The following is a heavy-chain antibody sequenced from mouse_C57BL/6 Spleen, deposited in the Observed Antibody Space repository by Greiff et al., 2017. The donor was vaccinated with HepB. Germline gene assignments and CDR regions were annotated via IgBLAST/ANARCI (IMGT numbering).Heavy chain of an antibody. CDR1: GYAFSSSW. V-gene: IGHV1-82*01. J-gene: IGHJ4*01. Sequence: VQLQQSGPELVKPGASVKISCKASGYAFSSSWMNWVKQRPGKGLEWIGRIYPGDGDTNYNEKFKGKATLTADKSSSTAYMQLSSLTSEDSAVYFCARRHDYGSMYYAMDYWGQGTSVTVSS. D-gene: IGHD1-1*01. CDR2: IYPGDGDT. CDR3: ARRHDYGSMYYAMDY.